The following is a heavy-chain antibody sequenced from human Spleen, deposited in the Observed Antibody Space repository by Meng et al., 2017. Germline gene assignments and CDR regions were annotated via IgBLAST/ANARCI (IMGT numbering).Heavy chain of an antibody. J-gene: IGHJ4*02. CDR3: ARESYGDLTYFDY. V-gene: IGHV3-23*01. D-gene: IGHD4-17*01. CDR2: ISGSGGST. Sequence: GESLKISCAASGFTFSSYAMSWVRQAPGKGLEWVSAISGSGGSTYYADSVKGRFTISRDNSKNTLYLQMNSLRAEDTAVYYCARESYGDLTYFDYWGQGTLVTVSS. CDR1: GFTFSSYA.